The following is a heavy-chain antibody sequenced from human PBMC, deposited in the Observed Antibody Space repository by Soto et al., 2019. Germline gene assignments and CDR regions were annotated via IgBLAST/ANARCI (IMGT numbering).Heavy chain of an antibody. CDR3: AAEDLVRDYLDY. CDR1: GFTFSSYA. J-gene: IGHJ4*02. V-gene: IGHV3-23*01. CDR2: ISGSGGST. D-gene: IGHD2-21*01. Sequence: EVQLLESGGGLVQPGGSLRLSCAASGFTFSSYAMSWVRQAPGKGLEWVSAISGSGGSTYYADSVKGRFTISRDNSKNTLDLEMNSRGAEEPAVYYCAAEDLVRDYLDYWGQGTLVTVSS.